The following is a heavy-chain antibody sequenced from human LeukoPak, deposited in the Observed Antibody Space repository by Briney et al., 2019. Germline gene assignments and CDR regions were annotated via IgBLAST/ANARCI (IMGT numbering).Heavy chain of an antibody. J-gene: IGHJ4*02. CDR3: ARVVDSSGYYYGT. CDR2: IYYSGST. D-gene: IGHD3-22*01. CDR1: GGSISSGDYY. Sequence: SETLSLTCTVSGGSISSGDYYWSWIRQPPGKGLEWIGYIYYSGSTYYNPSLKSRVTISVDTSKNQFSLKLSSVTAADTAVYYCARVVDSSGYYYGTWGQGTLVTVSS. V-gene: IGHV4-30-4*08.